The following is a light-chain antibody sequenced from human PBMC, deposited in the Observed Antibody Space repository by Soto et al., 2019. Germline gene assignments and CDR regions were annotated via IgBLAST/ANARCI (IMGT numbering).Light chain of an antibody. Sequence: SALTQPASVPASPGQSITISCTGTSSDVGTYDDVSWYRQYPGKAPKLLIYEVTNRPSGVSNRFSGSKSGNTASLTISGLQAEDEADYYCSSYTTSSTYVFGSGTKVTVL. V-gene: IGLV2-14*01. CDR1: SSDVGTYDD. CDR2: EVT. J-gene: IGLJ1*01. CDR3: SSYTTSSTYV.